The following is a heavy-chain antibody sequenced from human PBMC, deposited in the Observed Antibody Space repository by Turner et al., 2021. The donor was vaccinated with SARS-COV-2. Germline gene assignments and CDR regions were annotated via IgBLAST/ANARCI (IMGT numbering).Heavy chain of an antibody. CDR2: GHPYGTT. D-gene: IGHD3-3*01. CDR1: GGSLSGYY. V-gene: IGHV4-34*01. CDR3: ARGDDPRKSGVV. J-gene: IGHJ4*02. Sequence: QVQLQQWGAGPLKPSETLSLICAVNGGSLSGYYWTWIRQPPGKGLERIGEGHPYGTTYYNPSLKSRVSMSVDTSKNQVSLKLNSVTAADTAFYDCARGDDPRKSGVVWGQGTLVTVSS.